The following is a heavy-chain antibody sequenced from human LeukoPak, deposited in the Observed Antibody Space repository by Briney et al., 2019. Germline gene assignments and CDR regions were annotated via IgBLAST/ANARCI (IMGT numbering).Heavy chain of an antibody. CDR1: DYSISSGSS. CDR2: LYHSGST. CDR3: ARGQARLAWFDP. D-gene: IGHD6-19*01. J-gene: IGHJ5*02. Sequence: KTSETLSLTCTVSDYSISSGSSWTWIRQPPGKGLEWIGSLYHSGSTYCNPSLKSRVTISLDTSKNQFSLRLRSVTAADTAVYYCARGQARLAWFDPWGQGTLVTVSS. V-gene: IGHV4-38-2*02.